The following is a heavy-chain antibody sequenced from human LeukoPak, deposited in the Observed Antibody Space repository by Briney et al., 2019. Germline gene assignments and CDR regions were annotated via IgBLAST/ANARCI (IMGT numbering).Heavy chain of an antibody. CDR1: GFTFSSYS. D-gene: IGHD3-10*01. CDR2: ISSSSSYI. Sequence: GGSLRLSCAASGFTFSSYSMNWVRQAPGKGLEWVSSISSSSSYIYYADSVKGRFTISRDNDKNSLYLQMNSLRAEDTAVYYCAGLLWFGAHYYYMDVWGKGTTVTVSS. V-gene: IGHV3-21*01. CDR3: AGLLWFGAHYYYMDV. J-gene: IGHJ6*03.